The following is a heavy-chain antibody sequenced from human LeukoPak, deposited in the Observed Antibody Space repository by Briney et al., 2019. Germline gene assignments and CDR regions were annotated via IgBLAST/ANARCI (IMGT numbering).Heavy chain of an antibody. CDR2: ISGSGGST. J-gene: IGHJ3*02. D-gene: IGHD5-24*01. Sequence: SGGSLRLSCAASGFTFSNFAMNWVRQAPGKGLEWVSTISGSGGSTYYADSVKGRFTISRDNSKNTLYLQMNSLRAEDTAVYYCARHERDVSLDHAFDIWGQGTMVTVSS. CDR3: ARHERDVSLDHAFDI. CDR1: GFTFSNFA. V-gene: IGHV3-23*01.